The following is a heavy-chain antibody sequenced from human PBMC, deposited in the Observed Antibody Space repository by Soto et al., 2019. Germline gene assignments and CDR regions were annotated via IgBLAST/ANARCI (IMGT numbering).Heavy chain of an antibody. CDR2: IWYDGSNK. CDR1: GFTFSSYG. CDR3: ARDPGYCSSTSCLGWFDP. Sequence: QVQLVESGGGVVQPGRSLRLSCAASGFTFSSYGMHWVRQAPGKGLEWGAVIWYDGSNKYYADSVKGRFTISRDNSKNTLYLQMNSLRAEDTAVYYCARDPGYCSSTSCLGWFDPWGQGTLVTVSS. V-gene: IGHV3-33*01. J-gene: IGHJ5*02. D-gene: IGHD2-2*01.